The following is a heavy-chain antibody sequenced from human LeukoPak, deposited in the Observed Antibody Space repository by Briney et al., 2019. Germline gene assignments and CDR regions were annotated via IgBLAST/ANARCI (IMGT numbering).Heavy chain of an antibody. CDR3: ARHGLLRYVDD. V-gene: IGHV3-53*01. Sequence: GGSLRLSCAASGFTVSSSYVTWVRQAPGKGLEWVAVIHKDGQTYYSDSVRGRFTISRDSSKNTLYLEMTSLRAEDTAAYYCARHGLLRYVDDWGQGSLVTVSS. D-gene: IGHD3-9*01. J-gene: IGHJ4*02. CDR1: GFTVSSSY. CDR2: IHKDGQT.